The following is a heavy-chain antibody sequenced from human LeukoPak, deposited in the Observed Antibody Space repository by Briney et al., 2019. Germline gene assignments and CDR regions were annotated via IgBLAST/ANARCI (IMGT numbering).Heavy chain of an antibody. D-gene: IGHD2-2*01. CDR3: AKVLHIYCSSTSCAGGVDY. CDR1: GFTFSSYG. CDR2: ISYDGSNK. J-gene: IGHJ4*02. Sequence: GGSLSLSCAASGFTFSSYGMHWVRQAPGKGLEWVAVISYDGSNKYYADSVKGRFTISRDNSKNTLYLQMNSLRAEDTAVYYCAKVLHIYCSSTSCAGGVDYWGQGTLVTVSS. V-gene: IGHV3-30*18.